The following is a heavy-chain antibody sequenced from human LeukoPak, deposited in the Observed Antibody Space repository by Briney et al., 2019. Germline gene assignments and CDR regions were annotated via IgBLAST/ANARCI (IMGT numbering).Heavy chain of an antibody. D-gene: IGHD6-6*01. CDR1: GFTFGNYW. CDR2: IKQDGSDK. CDR3: ARWATSFDL. V-gene: IGHV3-7*01. Sequence: GGSLRLSCAASGFTFGNYWMRWVRQAQGKGLEWVANIKQDGSDKCYVDSVTGRFTISRDNAKNSLYLQMNSLRAEDTAVYYCARWATSFDLWGQGTLVTVSS. J-gene: IGHJ4*02.